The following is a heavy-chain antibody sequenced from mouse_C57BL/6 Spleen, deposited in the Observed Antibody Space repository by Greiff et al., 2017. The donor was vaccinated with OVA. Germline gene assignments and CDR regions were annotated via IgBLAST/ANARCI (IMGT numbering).Heavy chain of an antibody. J-gene: IGHJ3*01. D-gene: IGHD3-2*02. V-gene: IGHV1-69*01. CDR3: APDSSGYGFAY. Sequence: QVQLQQPGAELVMPGASVKLSCKASGYTFTSYWMHWVKQRPGQGLEWIGEIDPSDSYTNYNQKFKGKSTLTVDKSSSTAYMQLSSLTSEDSAVYYCAPDSSGYGFAYWGQGTLVTVSA. CDR1: GYTFTSYW. CDR2: IDPSDSYT.